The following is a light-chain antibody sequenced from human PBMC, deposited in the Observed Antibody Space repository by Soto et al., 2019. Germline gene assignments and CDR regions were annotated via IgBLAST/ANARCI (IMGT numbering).Light chain of an antibody. V-gene: IGLV2-14*03. CDR3: YSYTTSSTYV. CDR2: DVS. Sequence: QSALTQPASVSGSPGQSITISCSGTSSDAGGYNYVSWYQHHPGKAPQVMIYDVSNRPSGVSNRFSGSKSGNTASLTISGLQAEDEADYYCYSYTTSSTYVFGTGTKLTVL. J-gene: IGLJ1*01. CDR1: SSDAGGYNY.